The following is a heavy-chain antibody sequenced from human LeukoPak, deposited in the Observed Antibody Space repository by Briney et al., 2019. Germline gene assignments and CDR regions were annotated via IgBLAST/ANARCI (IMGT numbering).Heavy chain of an antibody. CDR1: GFTFSSYA. CDR3: AKDHYYYGSGNQLDF. V-gene: IGHV3-23*01. Sequence: SGGSLRLSCAASGFTFSSYAMSWVRQAPGKGLEWVSAISGSGGSTYYADSVKGRFTISRDNSKNTLYLQMNSLRAEDTAVYYCAKDHYYYGSGNQLDFWGQGTLVTVSS. D-gene: IGHD3-10*01. CDR2: ISGSGGST. J-gene: IGHJ4*02.